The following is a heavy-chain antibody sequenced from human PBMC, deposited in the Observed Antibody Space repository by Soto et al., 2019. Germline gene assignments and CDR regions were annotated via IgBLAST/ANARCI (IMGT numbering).Heavy chain of an antibody. J-gene: IGHJ4*02. V-gene: IGHV3-48*02. CDR1: GFTFTSYS. CDR2: ITIGGGTT. CDR3: ARGRYCSGGGCYGDY. Sequence: EVLLVESGGGLVQPGGSLRLTCAPSGFTFTSYSMIWVRQAPGKGLEWIAYITIGGGTTYYADSVKDLFAISRDNAENSLYLQMNSLGDDDTAVYYCARGRYCSGGGCYGDYWGQGTQVTVSS. D-gene: IGHD2-15*01.